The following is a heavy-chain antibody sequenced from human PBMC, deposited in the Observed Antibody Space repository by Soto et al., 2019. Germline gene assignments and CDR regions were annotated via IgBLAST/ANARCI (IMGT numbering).Heavy chain of an antibody. CDR3: AKEYLGVPAAILAY. D-gene: IGHD2-2*01. J-gene: IGHJ4*02. V-gene: IGHV3-23*01. CDR1: GFTFSNYA. CDR2: ISGSGGST. Sequence: EVQLLESGGGLVQHGGSLRLSCAASGFTFSNYAMSWVRQAPGKGLEWVSAISGSGGSTYYADSVKGRFTISRDNSKNTLYLQMNSLRAEDTAVYYCAKEYLGVPAAILAYWGQGTLVTVSS.